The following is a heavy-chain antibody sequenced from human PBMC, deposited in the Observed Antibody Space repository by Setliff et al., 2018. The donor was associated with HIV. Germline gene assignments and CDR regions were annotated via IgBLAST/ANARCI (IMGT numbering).Heavy chain of an antibody. CDR3: ARAPITIFGVIIIPVYFDY. V-gene: IGHV4-38-2*01. CDR1: GYSISSGYY. CDR2: FYHSGST. J-gene: IGHJ4*02. D-gene: IGHD3-3*01. Sequence: EPLSLTCDVSGYSISSGYYWGWVRQPPEKGLEWIGSFYHSGSTYYNPSLKSRVTISVDTSKNQFSLKLSSVTAADTAVYYCARAPITIFGVIIIPVYFDYWGQGTLVTVSS.